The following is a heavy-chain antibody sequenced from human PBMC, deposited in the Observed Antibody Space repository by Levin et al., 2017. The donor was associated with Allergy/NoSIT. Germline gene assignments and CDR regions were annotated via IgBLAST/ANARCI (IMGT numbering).Heavy chain of an antibody. CDR1: GFTFSSYA. Sequence: PGGSLRLSCAASGFTFSSYAMHWVRQAPGKGLEWVAVISYDGSNKYYADSVKGRFTISRDNSKNTLYLQMNSLRAEDTAVYYCARVRSDPDPATMVRGVIPSRGLAFDIWGQGTMVTVSS. J-gene: IGHJ3*02. CDR3: ARVRSDPDPATMVRGVIPSRGLAFDI. D-gene: IGHD3-10*01. V-gene: IGHV3-30-3*01. CDR2: ISYDGSNK.